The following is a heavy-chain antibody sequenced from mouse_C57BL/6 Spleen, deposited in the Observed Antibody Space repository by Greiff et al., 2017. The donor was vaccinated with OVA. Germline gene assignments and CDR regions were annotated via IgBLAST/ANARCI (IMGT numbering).Heavy chain of an antibody. J-gene: IGHJ2*01. Sequence: VQLQESGAELVKPGASVKLSCKASGYTFTSYWMHWVKQRPGQGLEWIGMIHPNSGSTNYNEKFKSKATLTVDKSSSTAYMQLSSLTSEDSAVYYCARGGNDYDTFDYWGQGTTLTVSS. V-gene: IGHV1-64*01. D-gene: IGHD2-4*01. CDR3: ARGGNDYDTFDY. CDR2: IHPNSGST. CDR1: GYTFTSYW.